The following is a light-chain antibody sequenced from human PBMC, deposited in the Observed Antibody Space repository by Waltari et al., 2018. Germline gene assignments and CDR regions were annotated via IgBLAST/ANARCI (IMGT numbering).Light chain of an antibody. CDR2: GAS. CDR3: QQNSNWPWT. Sequence: EIEMTQSPATLSLSPGERATLSCRASQSVSSSLAWYQQKPGQAPRLLIYGASYRATGIPDRFSGSGSGTEFTLTISSLEPEDFAVYFCQQNSNWPWTFGQGTKVEIK. J-gene: IGKJ1*01. V-gene: IGKV3D-15*01. CDR1: QSVSSS.